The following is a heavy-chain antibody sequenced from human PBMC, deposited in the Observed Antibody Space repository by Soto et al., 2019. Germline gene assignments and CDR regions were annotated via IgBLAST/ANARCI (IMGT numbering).Heavy chain of an antibody. D-gene: IGHD3-22*01. CDR1: GYTFTSYD. CDR3: ARSPRYYYDSSGFPRYGMDA. V-gene: IGHV1-8*01. J-gene: IGHJ5*02. CDR2: MNPNSGNT. Sequence: ASVKVSCKASGYTFTSYDINWVRQATGQGLEWMGWMNPNSGNTGYAQKFQGRVTMTRNTYKSTAYMELSSLRSEDTAVYYCARSPRYYYDSSGFPRYGMDAWGQGTLVTVSS.